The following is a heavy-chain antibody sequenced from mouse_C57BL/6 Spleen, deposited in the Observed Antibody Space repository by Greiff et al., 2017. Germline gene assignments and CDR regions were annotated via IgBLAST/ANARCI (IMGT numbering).Heavy chain of an antibody. CDR2: IDPSDSET. CDR3: ARGGYDYAMDY. V-gene: IGHV1-52*01. D-gene: IGHD2-2*01. J-gene: IGHJ4*01. Sequence: QVQLQQPGAELVRPGSSVKLSCTASGYTFTSYWMHWVKQRPIQGLEWIGNIDPSDSETHYNQKFKDKATLTVDKSSSTAYMQLSSLRTGDSAVYDCARGGYDYAMDYWGQGTSVTVSS. CDR1: GYTFTSYW.